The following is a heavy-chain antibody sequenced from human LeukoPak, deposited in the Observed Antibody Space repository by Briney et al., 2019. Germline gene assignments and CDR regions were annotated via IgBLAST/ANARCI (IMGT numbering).Heavy chain of an antibody. Sequence: PSETLSLTCSVSDGSINSYYWNWIRRPPGKGLEWIGYIYYNGNTNYSPSLKSRVTMSVDTSKNLFSLKVSSVTAADTAVYYCARGGSNYYGMDVWDQGTTVTVSS. CDR2: IYYNGNT. V-gene: IGHV4-59*01. CDR1: DGSINSYY. D-gene: IGHD3-16*01. J-gene: IGHJ6*02. CDR3: ARGGSNYYGMDV.